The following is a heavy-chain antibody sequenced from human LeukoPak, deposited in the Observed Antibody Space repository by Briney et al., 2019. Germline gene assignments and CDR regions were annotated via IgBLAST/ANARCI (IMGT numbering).Heavy chain of an antibody. D-gene: IGHD6-6*01. J-gene: IGHJ4*02. Sequence: ASVKVSCKASGYTFTSYYMHWVRQAPGQGLEWMGIINPSGGSTSYAQKFQGRVTMTTDTSTSTAYMELRSLRSDDTAVYYCARDIGYSSSSWYFDYWGQGTLVTVSS. CDR1: GYTFTSYY. CDR3: ARDIGYSSSSWYFDY. CDR2: INPSGGST. V-gene: IGHV1-46*01.